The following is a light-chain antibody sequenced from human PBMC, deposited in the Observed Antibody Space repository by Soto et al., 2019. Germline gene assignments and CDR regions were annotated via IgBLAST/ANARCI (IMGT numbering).Light chain of an antibody. CDR3: QSYDSSLIGSVV. J-gene: IGLJ2*01. CDR1: SSDVGNDNF. CDR2: EVS. Sequence: QSALTQPASVSGSPGQSITISCTGTSSDVGNDNFVSWYQHHPGKAPKLIIYEVSYRPSGVSHRFSGSKSGNTASLTISGLQSEDEADYYCQSYDSSLIGSVVFGGGTKVTVL. V-gene: IGLV2-14*01.